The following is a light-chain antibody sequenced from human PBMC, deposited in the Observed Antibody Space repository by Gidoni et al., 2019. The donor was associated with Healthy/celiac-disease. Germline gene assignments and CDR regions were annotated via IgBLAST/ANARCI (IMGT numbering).Light chain of an antibody. CDR2: DVS. CDR3: SSYTSSSTSCV. J-gene: IGLJ1*01. V-gene: IGLV2-14*01. Sequence: PASVSGSPGQSITISCTGTSSDVGGYNYVSWYQQHPGKAPKLMIYDVSNRPSGVSNRFSGSKSGNTASLTISGLQAEDEADYYCSSYTSSSTSCVFGTGTKVTVL. CDR1: SSDVGGYNY.